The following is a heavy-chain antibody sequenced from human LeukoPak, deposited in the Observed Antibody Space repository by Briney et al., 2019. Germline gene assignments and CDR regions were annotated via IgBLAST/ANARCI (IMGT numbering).Heavy chain of an antibody. CDR2: IYSGGST. Sequence: GGSLRLSCAASGFTVSSNYVSGVRQAPGKGLEWVSVIYSGGSTYYADSVKGRFTISRDNSKNTLYLQMNSLRAEDTAVYYCGGSYVIRPFDYWGQGTLVTVSS. CDR3: GGSYVIRPFDY. V-gene: IGHV3-66*01. J-gene: IGHJ4*02. CDR1: GFTVSSNY. D-gene: IGHD3-16*01.